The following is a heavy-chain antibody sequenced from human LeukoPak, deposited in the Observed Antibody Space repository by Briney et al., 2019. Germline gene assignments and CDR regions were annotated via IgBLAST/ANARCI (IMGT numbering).Heavy chain of an antibody. V-gene: IGHV3-48*03. CDR3: TTLGYHLDS. D-gene: IGHD3-22*01. CDR1: GFAFSAYE. CDR2: IAGSDTRT. Sequence: GGSLRLSCAASGFAFSAYEMNWVRQAQGKGLEWVSYIAGSDTRTYYADSVKGRFTIFRDNTKNSLYLQMNSLRAEDTGLYYCTTLGYHLDSWGQGTLVTVSS. J-gene: IGHJ4*02.